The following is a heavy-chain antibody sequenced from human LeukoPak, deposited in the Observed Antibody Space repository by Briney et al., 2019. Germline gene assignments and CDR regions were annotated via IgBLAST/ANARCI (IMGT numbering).Heavy chain of an antibody. Sequence: GSLRLSCAASGFTFSSYDMHWVRQATGKGLEWVSAIGTAGNTYYPGSVKGRFTISRENAKNSLYPQMNSLRAEDTAVYYCARGSGRLYGMDVWGQGTTVTVSS. J-gene: IGHJ6*02. CDR1: GFTFSSYD. CDR2: IGTAGNT. D-gene: IGHD6-19*01. CDR3: ARGSGRLYGMDV. V-gene: IGHV3-13*01.